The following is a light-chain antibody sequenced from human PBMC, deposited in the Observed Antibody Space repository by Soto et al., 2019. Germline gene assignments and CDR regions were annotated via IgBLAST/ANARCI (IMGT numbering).Light chain of an antibody. Sequence: EIVLTQSPGTLSLSPGERATLSCRASQSVSRSYLAWYQQKPGQAPRLLIYGASSRSTGIPDRFSGSGSRTDFTLTISRLEPEDFAVYYCQQYCSSPPYTFGQGTKLEIK. CDR3: QQYCSSPPYT. V-gene: IGKV3-20*01. CDR2: GAS. J-gene: IGKJ2*01. CDR1: QSVSRSY.